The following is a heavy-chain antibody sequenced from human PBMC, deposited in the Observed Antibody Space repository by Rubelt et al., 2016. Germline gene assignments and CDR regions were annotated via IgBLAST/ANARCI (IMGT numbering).Heavy chain of an antibody. CDR3: VRNLYDGSGYFF. Sequence: QVQLQQWGAGLLKPSETLSLTCAVYGGSFSGYYWSWIRQPPGKGLEWIGEINHSGSTNYNPSLKSRVTMSVDTSKKQISLKLSSVSAADTAIYYCVRNLYDGSGYFFWGQGTLVTVSS. D-gene: IGHD3-22*01. CDR2: INHSGST. J-gene: IGHJ4*02. CDR1: GGSFSGYY. V-gene: IGHV4-34*01.